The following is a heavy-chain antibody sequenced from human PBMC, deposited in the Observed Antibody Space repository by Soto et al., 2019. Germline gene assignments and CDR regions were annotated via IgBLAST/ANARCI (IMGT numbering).Heavy chain of an antibody. V-gene: IGHV1-18*01. CDR3: ARDLAGTTGGMDV. J-gene: IGHJ6*02. D-gene: IGHD6-13*01. Sequence: QPQLVQSGGEVRKPGASVTVSCKASGYSFTDDGISWVRQAPGQGLEWMGWVSTVHGETNSAQKFRYRLTLTTDASTTTAFLELRSLTSADTAVYYCARDLAGTTGGMDVWGQGTTVYVSS. CDR1: GYSFTDDG. CDR2: VSTVHGET.